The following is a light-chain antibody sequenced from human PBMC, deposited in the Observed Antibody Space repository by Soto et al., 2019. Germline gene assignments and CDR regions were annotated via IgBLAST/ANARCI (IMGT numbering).Light chain of an antibody. CDR3: QQSYGTPIT. CDR1: QSISRY. V-gene: IGKV1-39*01. J-gene: IGKJ5*01. Sequence: DIQISQSPASLSASERDRVTITCRASQSISRYLNWYQQKPGKAPNLLIYVASSLQSEVPSRFSGSGSGTDFTLTITSLQPEDFATYYCQQSYGTPITFGQGTRLEI. CDR2: VAS.